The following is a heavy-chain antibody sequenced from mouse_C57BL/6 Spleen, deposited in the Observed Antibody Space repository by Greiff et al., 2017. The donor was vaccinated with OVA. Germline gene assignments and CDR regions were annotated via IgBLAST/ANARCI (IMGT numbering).Heavy chain of an antibody. Sequence: VQLQQSGAELVKPGASVKISCKASGYAFSSYWMNWVKQRPGKGLEWIGQIYPGDGDTNYNGKFKGKATLTADKSSSTAYMQLSSLTSEDSAVYFCAQQFYGNYFDYWGQGTTLTVSS. CDR3: AQQFYGNYFDY. D-gene: IGHD2-1*01. CDR2: IYPGDGDT. CDR1: GYAFSSYW. V-gene: IGHV1-80*01. J-gene: IGHJ2*01.